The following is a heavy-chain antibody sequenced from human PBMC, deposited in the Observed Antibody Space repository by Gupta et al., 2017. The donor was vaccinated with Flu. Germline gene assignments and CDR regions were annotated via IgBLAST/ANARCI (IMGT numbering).Heavy chain of an antibody. J-gene: IGHJ5*02. CDR2: INAANGNT. CDR3: ARAGGRSWFDP. Sequence: QVHLVQSGAEVKKPGASVKVSCATSGFTFTTYTLHWVRQAPGQSLEWMGWINAANGNTKYSQKFQGRVTIARDTSASTGYLDLYSLTSEDTAVYYCARAGGRSWFDPWGQGTLVNVSS. D-gene: IGHD3-16*01. V-gene: IGHV1-3*01. CDR1: GFTFTTYT.